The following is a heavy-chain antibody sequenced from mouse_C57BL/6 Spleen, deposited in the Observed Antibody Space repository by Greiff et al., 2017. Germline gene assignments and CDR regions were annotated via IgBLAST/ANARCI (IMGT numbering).Heavy chain of an antibody. D-gene: IGHD1-1*01. Sequence: QVQLQLSGAELVKPGASVKISCKASGYAFSSYWMNWVKQRPGKGLEWIGQIYPGDGDTNYNGKFKGKATLTADKSSSTAYMQLSSLTSEDSAVYFCAREVVAPYAMDYWGQGTSVTVSS. V-gene: IGHV1-80*01. J-gene: IGHJ4*01. CDR2: IYPGDGDT. CDR1: GYAFSSYW. CDR3: AREVVAPYAMDY.